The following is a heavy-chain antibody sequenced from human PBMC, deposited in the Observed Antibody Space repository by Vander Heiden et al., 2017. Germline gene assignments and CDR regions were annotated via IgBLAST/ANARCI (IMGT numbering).Heavy chain of an antibody. V-gene: IGHV4-39*01. D-gene: IGHD3-22*01. Sequence: QLQLQESGPGLVKPSETLSLTCTVSGGSISSSSYYWGWIRQPPGKGLEWIGSIYYSGSTYYNPSLKSRVTISVDTSKNQFSLKLSSVTAADTAVYYCARVPAYYYDSSGYYFDYWGQGTLGTVSS. CDR1: GGSISSSSYY. J-gene: IGHJ4*02. CDR3: ARVPAYYYDSSGYYFDY. CDR2: IYYSGST.